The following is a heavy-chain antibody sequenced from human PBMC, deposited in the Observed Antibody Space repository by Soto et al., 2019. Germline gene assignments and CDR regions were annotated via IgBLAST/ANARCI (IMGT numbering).Heavy chain of an antibody. CDR2: ISGSGGST. Sequence: PGGSLRRSCAASVFTFSSYAMSWVRQAPGEGLEWVPAISGSGGSTYYADSVKGRFTISRDNSKKTLYLQMNSLRAEDTAVYYCAKVPRRSTAPRVDYWGQGTLVNVSS. CDR1: VFTFSSYA. CDR3: AKVPRRSTAPRVDY. J-gene: IGHJ4*02. D-gene: IGHD2-2*01. V-gene: IGHV3-23*01.